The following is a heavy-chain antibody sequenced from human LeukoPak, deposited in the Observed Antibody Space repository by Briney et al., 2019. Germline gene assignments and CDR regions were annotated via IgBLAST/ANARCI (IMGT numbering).Heavy chain of an antibody. D-gene: IGHD6-19*01. V-gene: IGHV3-15*01. CDR2: IKSKTDGGTI. J-gene: IGHJ6*02. CDR3: TTDRRIAVAGYYYYGMDV. Sequence: GGSLRLSCAASGFTFSSYAMSWVRQAPGKGLEWVARIKSKTDGGTIDYATPVKGRFTISRDDSKNTLFLQMNSLNTEDTAVYYCTTDRRIAVAGYYYYGMDVWGQGTTVTVSS. CDR1: GFTFSSYA.